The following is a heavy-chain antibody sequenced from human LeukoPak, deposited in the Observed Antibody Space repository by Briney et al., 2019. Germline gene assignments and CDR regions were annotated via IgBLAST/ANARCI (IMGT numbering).Heavy chain of an antibody. Sequence: GGSLRLSCAASGFTFSDYYMSWIRQAPGEGLEWVSYISSSGSTILYADSENGRFTISRENAQNSLSLQMNNLRAEDTAVYYCARSTRRDTEVALAEYFQHWGQGTLVTVSS. D-gene: IGHD5-18*01. CDR3: ARSTRRDTEVALAEYFQH. V-gene: IGHV3-11*01. J-gene: IGHJ1*01. CDR2: ISSSGSTI. CDR1: GFTFSDYY.